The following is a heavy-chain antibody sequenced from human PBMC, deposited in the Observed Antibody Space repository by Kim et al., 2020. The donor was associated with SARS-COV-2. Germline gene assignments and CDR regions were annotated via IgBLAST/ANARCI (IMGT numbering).Heavy chain of an antibody. CDR2: IA. CDR3: ARVMGGSLDY. D-gene: IGHD1-26*01. V-gene: IGHV1-69*04. Sequence: IANYAQKFQGGVTITADKSTSTAYMELSSLRSEDTAVYYCARVMGGSLDYWGQGTLVTVSS. J-gene: IGHJ4*02.